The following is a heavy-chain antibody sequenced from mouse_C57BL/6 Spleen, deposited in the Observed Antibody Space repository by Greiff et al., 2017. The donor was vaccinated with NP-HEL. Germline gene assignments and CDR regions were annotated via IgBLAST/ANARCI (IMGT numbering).Heavy chain of an antibody. D-gene: IGHD3-1*01. Sequence: QVQLQHSGPELVKPGASVKISCKASGYAFSSSWMNWVKQRPGKGLEWIGRIYPGDGDTNYNGKFKGKATLTADKSSSTAYMQLSSLTSEDSAVYFCEGYAPAGFAYWGQGTLVTVSA. CDR3: EGYAPAGFAY. CDR2: IYPGDGDT. J-gene: IGHJ3*01. V-gene: IGHV1-82*01. CDR1: GYAFSSSW.